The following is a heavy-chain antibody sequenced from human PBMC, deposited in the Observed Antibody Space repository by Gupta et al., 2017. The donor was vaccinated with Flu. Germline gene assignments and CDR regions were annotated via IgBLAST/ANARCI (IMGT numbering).Heavy chain of an antibody. J-gene: IGHJ1*01. CDR3: AREGPQDIVVVPASFQH. CDR2: IYYSGST. D-gene: IGHD2-2*01. V-gene: IGHV4-39*02. Sequence: PGKGLEWIGSIYYSGSTYYNPSLKSRVTISVDTSKNQFSLKLSSVTAADTAVYYCAREGPQDIVVVPASFQHWGQGTLVTVSS.